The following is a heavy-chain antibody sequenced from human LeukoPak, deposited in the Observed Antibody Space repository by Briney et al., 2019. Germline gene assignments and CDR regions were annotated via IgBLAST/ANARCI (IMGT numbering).Heavy chain of an antibody. D-gene: IGHD3-10*01. CDR3: ASYGYGSGSYLDY. J-gene: IGHJ4*02. CDR1: GYSISSGYY. Sequence: SETLSLTCTVSGYSISSGYYWGWIRQPPGKGLEWIGYIYYSGSTNYNPSLKSRVTISVDTSKNQFSLKLSSVTAADTAVYYCASYGYGSGSYLDYWGQGTLVTVSS. V-gene: IGHV4-61*01. CDR2: IYYSGST.